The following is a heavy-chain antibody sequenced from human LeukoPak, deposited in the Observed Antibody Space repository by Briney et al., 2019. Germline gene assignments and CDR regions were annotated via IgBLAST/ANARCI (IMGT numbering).Heavy chain of an antibody. CDR1: GFTFINYA. D-gene: IGHD5-12*01. V-gene: IGHV3-23*01. Sequence: PGGSLRLSCAASGFTFINYAMGWVRQAPGKGLEWVSSISGSGGSTYYADSVKGRFTISRDNSKNTLHLQMNSLRAEDTAVYYCVKDWSGMVATGYFDYWGQGTLVTVSS. J-gene: IGHJ4*02. CDR3: VKDWSGMVATGYFDY. CDR2: ISGSGGST.